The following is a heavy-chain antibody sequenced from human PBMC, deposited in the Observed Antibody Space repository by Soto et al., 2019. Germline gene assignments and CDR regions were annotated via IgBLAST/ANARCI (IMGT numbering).Heavy chain of an antibody. J-gene: IGHJ4*02. CDR2: IYYSGST. V-gene: IGHV4-59*01. Sequence: KPSETLSLTCTVSGGSISDYYCNFSRKPPGKGLEWLVYIYYSGSTNYSPALKSRVTISVDTSKNQFSLKVTSVTAADTAVYYCARVLGGSYYYFDYWGQGTLVTVSS. CDR1: GGSISDYY. D-gene: IGHD1-26*01. CDR3: ARVLGGSYYYFDY.